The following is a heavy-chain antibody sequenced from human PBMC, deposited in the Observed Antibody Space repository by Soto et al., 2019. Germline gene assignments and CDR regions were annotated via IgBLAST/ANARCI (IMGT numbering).Heavy chain of an antibody. CDR1: GFTVSSNY. Sequence: PGGSLRLSCAASGFTVSSNYMSWVRQAPGKGLEWVSVIYSGGSTYYADSVKGRFTISRDNSKNTLYLQMNSLRAEDTAVYYCARHNRGISHLDYWGQGTLVTVSS. J-gene: IGHJ4*02. D-gene: IGHD3-10*01. CDR3: ARHNRGISHLDY. V-gene: IGHV3-66*04. CDR2: IYSGGST.